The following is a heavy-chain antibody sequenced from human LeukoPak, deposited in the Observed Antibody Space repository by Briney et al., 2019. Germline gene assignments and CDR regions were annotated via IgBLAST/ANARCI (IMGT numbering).Heavy chain of an antibody. CDR3: ARGYYYDSSGRLSY. V-gene: IGHV4-61*01. CDR1: GRSVSSGSHY. CDR2: IYYSGST. D-gene: IGHD3-22*01. Sequence: SETLSLTCTVSGRSVSSGSHYWSWIRQPPGKGLEWIGYIYYSGSTNYNPSLKSRVTISVDTSKNQFSPKLSSVTAADTAVYYCARGYYYDSSGRLSYWGQGTLVTVSS. J-gene: IGHJ4*02.